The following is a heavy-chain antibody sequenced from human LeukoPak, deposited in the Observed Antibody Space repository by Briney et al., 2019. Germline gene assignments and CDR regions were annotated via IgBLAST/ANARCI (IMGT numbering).Heavy chain of an antibody. Sequence: PGRSLRLSCAASGFTFSSYAMHWVRQAPGKGLEWVAVISYDGSNKYYADSVKGRFTISRDNSKNTLYLQMNSLRAEDTAVYYCARDMGSSGYYVDYWGQETLVTVSS. CDR1: GFTFSSYA. J-gene: IGHJ4*02. CDR2: ISYDGSNK. V-gene: IGHV3-30*04. D-gene: IGHD3-22*01. CDR3: ARDMGSSGYYVDY.